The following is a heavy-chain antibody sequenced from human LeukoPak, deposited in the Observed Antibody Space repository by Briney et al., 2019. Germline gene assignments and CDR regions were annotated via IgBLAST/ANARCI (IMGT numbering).Heavy chain of an antibody. J-gene: IGHJ4*02. D-gene: IGHD1-1*01. CDR2: TYYRSKWYN. CDR1: GDSVSSNSAA. V-gene: IGHV6-1*01. CDR3: EREGEVQLKAAFDY. Sequence: SQTLSLTCAISGDSVSSNSAAWNWITQSPSRGLEGLGRTYYRSKWYNDYAVSVKSRITINTDTSKNQFSLQLNSVTPEDTAVYYCEREGEVQLKAAFDYWGQGTLVTVSS.